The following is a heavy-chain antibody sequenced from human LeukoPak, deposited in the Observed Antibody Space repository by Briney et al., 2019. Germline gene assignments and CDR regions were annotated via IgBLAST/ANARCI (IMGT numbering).Heavy chain of an antibody. CDR2: INPNSGGT. J-gene: IGHJ5*02. D-gene: IGHD3-9*01. CDR1: GYTFTSNY. V-gene: IGHV1-2*02. Sequence: ASVKVSCKAFGYTFTSNYMHWVRQAPGQGLEWMGWINPNSGGTNYAQKFQGRVTMTRDTSISTAYMELSRLRSDDTAVYYCARNFDWLLLGNWFDPWGQGTLVTVSS. CDR3: ARNFDWLLLGNWFDP.